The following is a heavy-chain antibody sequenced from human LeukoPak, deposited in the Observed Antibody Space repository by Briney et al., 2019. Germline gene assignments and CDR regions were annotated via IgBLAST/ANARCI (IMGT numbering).Heavy chain of an antibody. V-gene: IGHV4-59*11. J-gene: IGHJ5*02. CDR2: IYYSGST. Sequence: SETLSLTCTVPGGSISSHYWSWIRQPPGKGLEWIGYIYYSGSTNYNHSIKSQVTISVDTSKNQFSLKLSSVTAADTAVYYCARTSLYYDFWSGYPTLSNWFDPWGQGTLVTVSS. CDR3: ARTSLYYDFWSGYPTLSNWFDP. D-gene: IGHD3-3*01. CDR1: GGSISSHY.